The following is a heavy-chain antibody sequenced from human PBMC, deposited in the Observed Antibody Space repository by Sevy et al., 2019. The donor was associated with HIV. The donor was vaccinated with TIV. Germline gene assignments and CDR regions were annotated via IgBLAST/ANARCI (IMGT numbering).Heavy chain of an antibody. CDR1: GYTFAVYY. J-gene: IGHJ4*02. CDR2: INPNTGVT. CDR3: AVLATISSFDY. V-gene: IGHV1-2*06. Sequence: ASVKVSCKASGYTFAVYYLHWVRQAPGQGLEWMGRINPNTGVTNYAQKFQGRVTMTRDTSITTAYMELNRLGSDDTADYYGAVLATISSFDYWGQGSLVTVSS. D-gene: IGHD5-12*01.